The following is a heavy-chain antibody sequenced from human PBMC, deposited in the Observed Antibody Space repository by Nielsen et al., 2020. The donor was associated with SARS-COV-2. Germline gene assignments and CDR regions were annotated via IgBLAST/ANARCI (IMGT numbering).Heavy chain of an antibody. CDR3: AKDQSPYYYDSSGYYSGFDY. CDR2: INSDGSST. Sequence: WIRQPPGKGLVWASRINSDGSSTSYADSVRGRFTISRDNSKNTLYLQMNSLRAEDTAVYYCAKDQSPYYYDSSGYYSGFDYWGQGTLVTVSS. D-gene: IGHD3-22*01. V-gene: IGHV3-74*01. J-gene: IGHJ4*02.